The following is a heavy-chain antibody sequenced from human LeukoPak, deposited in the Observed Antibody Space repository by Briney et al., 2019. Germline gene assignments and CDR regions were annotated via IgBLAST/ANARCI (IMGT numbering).Heavy chain of an antibody. CDR2: INHSGST. Sequence: SETLSLTCAVYGGSFSGYYWSWIRQPPGKGLEWIGEINHSGSTNYNTSLKSRVTISVDTSKNQFSLKLSSVTAADTAVYYCARAAIVALGYWGQGTLVTVSS. J-gene: IGHJ4*02. D-gene: IGHD3-22*01. CDR3: ARAAIVALGY. V-gene: IGHV4-34*01. CDR1: GGSFSGYY.